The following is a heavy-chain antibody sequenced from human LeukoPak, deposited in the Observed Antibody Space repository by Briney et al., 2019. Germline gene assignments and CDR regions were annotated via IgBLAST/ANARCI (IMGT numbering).Heavy chain of an antibody. CDR1: GYSFTSYW. J-gene: IGHJ4*02. CDR3: ARLYDSSGYSFRYFDY. Sequence: GKSLKISCKGSGYSFTSYWIGWVRQMPGKGLEWMGIIYPGDSDTRYSPSFQGQVTISADKSISTAYLQWSSLKASDTAMYYCARLYDSSGYSFRYFDYWGQGTLVTVSS. CDR2: IYPGDSDT. V-gene: IGHV5-51*01. D-gene: IGHD3-22*01.